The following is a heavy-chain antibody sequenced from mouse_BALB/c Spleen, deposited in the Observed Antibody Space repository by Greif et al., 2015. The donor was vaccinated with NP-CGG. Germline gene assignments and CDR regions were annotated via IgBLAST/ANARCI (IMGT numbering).Heavy chain of an antibody. CDR1: GFTFSSYG. Sequence: EVHLVESGGDLAKPGGSLKLSCAASGFTFSSYGMSWVRQTPDKRLEWVATISSGGSYTYYPDSVKGRFTISRDNAKNTLYLQMSSLKSEDTAMYYCARQREFDYWGQGTTLTVSS. J-gene: IGHJ2*01. V-gene: IGHV5-6*01. CDR3: ARQREFDY. CDR2: ISSGGSYT.